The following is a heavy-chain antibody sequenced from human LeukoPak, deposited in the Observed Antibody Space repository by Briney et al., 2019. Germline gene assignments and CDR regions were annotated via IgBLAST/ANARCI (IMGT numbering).Heavy chain of an antibody. V-gene: IGHV3-48*02. Sequence: GGSLRLSCAASGFTFNTYSMNWVRQAPGKGLEWVSYISSSSGTIFYADSVKGRFSISRDNAKNSLYLQMNSLRDEDTAVYYCARTDMNGGSYCNFDSWGQGTLVTVSS. CDR1: GFTFNTYS. CDR3: ARTDMNGGSYCNFDS. CDR2: ISSSSGTI. J-gene: IGHJ4*02. D-gene: IGHD1-26*01.